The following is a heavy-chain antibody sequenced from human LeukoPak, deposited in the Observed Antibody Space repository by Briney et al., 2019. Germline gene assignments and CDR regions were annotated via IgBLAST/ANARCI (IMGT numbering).Heavy chain of an antibody. Sequence: ASVKVSCKASGYTFTSYAMNWVRRAPGQGLEWMGWINTNTGNPTYAQGFTGRFVFSLDTSVSTAYPQISSLKAEDTAVYYCARDRYMRRVRWFDPWGQGTLVTVSS. CDR2: INTNTGNP. CDR3: ARDRYMRRVRWFDP. CDR1: GYTFTSYA. V-gene: IGHV7-4-1*02. J-gene: IGHJ5*02. D-gene: IGHD3-16*02.